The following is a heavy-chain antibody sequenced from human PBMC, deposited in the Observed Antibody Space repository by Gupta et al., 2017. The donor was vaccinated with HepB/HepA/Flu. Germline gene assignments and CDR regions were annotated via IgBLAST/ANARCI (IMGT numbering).Heavy chain of an antibody. J-gene: IGHJ3*02. V-gene: IGHV4-59*08. CDR2: IYYSGST. CDR3: ARHGIYSSSWYHHAFDI. Sequence: QVQLQESGPGLVKPSETLSLTCTVSGASISSYYWSWIRQPPGKGLEWIGYIYYSGSTNYNPSLKSRVTISVDTSKNQFSLKLSSVTAADTAVYYCARHGIYSSSWYHHAFDIWGQGTMVTVSS. CDR1: GASISSYY. D-gene: IGHD6-13*01.